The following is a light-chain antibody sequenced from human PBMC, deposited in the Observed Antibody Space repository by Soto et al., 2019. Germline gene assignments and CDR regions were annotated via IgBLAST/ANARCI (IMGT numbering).Light chain of an antibody. CDR1: QSVSRSF. J-gene: IGKJ4*01. V-gene: IGKV3-20*01. CDR2: GAS. CDR3: QQFGSSPLT. Sequence: EIVLTQSPGTLSLSPGERATLSCRASQSVSRSFLAWYQQKSGQAPRLLIYGASTRATGIPDRFSGSGSGTDFTLTIIRLEPADFAVYFCQQFGSSPLTFGGGTKVEI.